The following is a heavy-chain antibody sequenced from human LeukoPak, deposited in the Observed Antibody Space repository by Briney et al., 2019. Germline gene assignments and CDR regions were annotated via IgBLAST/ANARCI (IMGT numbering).Heavy chain of an antibody. V-gene: IGHV1-2*06. D-gene: IGHD3-22*01. Sequence: ASVKVSCKXSGYTFTGYYMHWVRQAPGQGLEWMGRINPNSGGTNYAQKFQGRVTMTRDTSISTAYMELSRLRSDDTAVYYCARVKAYYYDSSGYWVYWGQGTLVTVSS. CDR2: INPNSGGT. CDR3: ARVKAYYYDSSGYWVY. CDR1: GYTFTGYY. J-gene: IGHJ4*02.